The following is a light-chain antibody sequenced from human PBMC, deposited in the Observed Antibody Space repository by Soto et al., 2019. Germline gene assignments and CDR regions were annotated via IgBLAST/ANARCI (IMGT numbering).Light chain of an antibody. Sequence: DIEMTQSPSTLSASVGDRVTITCRATQSLNIWLAWYQQKPGKAPKLLISKASSLESGVPSRFSGGGSGTEFSLTISSLQPDDFATYYCQQYKAYSYTFGQGTKLEMK. J-gene: IGKJ2*01. CDR2: KAS. CDR3: QQYKAYSYT. V-gene: IGKV1-5*03. CDR1: QSLNIW.